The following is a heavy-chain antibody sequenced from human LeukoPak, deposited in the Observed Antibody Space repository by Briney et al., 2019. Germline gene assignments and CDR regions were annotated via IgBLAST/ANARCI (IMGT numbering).Heavy chain of an antibody. CDR1: GFTVSSNY. CDR2: IYSGGNT. V-gene: IGHV3-53*01. J-gene: IGHJ3*02. Sequence: GGSLRLSCAASGFTVSSNYMSWVRQAPGKGLEWISVIYSGGNTYYADSVKGRFTISRDNSNNTLYLQMHSLRAEDTAVYYCARGPVTKFEIWGQGTILTVSS. CDR3: ARGPVTKFEI. D-gene: IGHD4-17*01.